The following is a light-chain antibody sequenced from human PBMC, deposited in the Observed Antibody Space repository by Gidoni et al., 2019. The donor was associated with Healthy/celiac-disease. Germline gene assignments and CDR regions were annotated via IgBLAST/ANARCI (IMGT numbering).Light chain of an antibody. Sequence: EIVLTQSTGTLSLSPGERATLSCRASQSVSSSYLAWYQQKPGQAPRLLIYGASSRDTGIPDRFSGSGSGTDFTLTISRLEPEDFAVYYCQQYGSSXXTFGPGTKVDIK. CDR2: GAS. V-gene: IGKV3-20*01. J-gene: IGKJ3*01. CDR1: QSVSSSY. CDR3: QQYGSSXXT.